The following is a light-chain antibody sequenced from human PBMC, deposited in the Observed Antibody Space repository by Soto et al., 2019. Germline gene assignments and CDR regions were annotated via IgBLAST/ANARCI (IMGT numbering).Light chain of an antibody. Sequence: ETVMTQSPATLSVSPGERATLSCRASQSVSTNLAWYQQKPGQAPRLLIYGTSTRATGIPARFSGSGSGTEFTLTISSLQSEDCSVYYCQQYNNWPLTFCGGTRVEIK. CDR2: GTS. J-gene: IGKJ4*01. CDR3: QQYNNWPLT. CDR1: QSVSTN. V-gene: IGKV3-15*01.